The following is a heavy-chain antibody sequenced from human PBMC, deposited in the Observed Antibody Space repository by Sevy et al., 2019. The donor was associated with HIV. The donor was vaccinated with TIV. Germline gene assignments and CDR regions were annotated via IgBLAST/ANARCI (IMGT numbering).Heavy chain of an antibody. CDR1: GFTFSSYA. J-gene: IGHJ4*02. Sequence: GGSLRLSCAASGFTFSSYAMSWVRQAPGKGLEWVSAIVASGAGTYYADSVQGRFTISRDNSKNTMFLQMNSLRAEDTALYYCAKCDISAAGVIWDFDYWGQGTLVTVSS. CDR3: AKCDISAAGVIWDFDY. D-gene: IGHD6-13*01. V-gene: IGHV3-23*01. CDR2: IVASGAGT.